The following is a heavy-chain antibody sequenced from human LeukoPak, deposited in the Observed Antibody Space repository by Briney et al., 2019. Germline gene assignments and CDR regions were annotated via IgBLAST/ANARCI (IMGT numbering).Heavy chain of an antibody. CDR1: DYSISGGYY. CDR3: ARDRPLLGAWSWFDS. D-gene: IGHD3-3*01. J-gene: IGHJ5*01. Sequence: SETLSLTCSVSDYSISGGYYWGWIRQPPGKGLEWIGTIYHSGSIYYNPSLKSRVTISVDTSKNQFSLKLSSVTAADTAVYYCARDRPLLGAWSWFDSWGEGTLVTVSS. CDR2: IYHSGSI. V-gene: IGHV4-38-2*02.